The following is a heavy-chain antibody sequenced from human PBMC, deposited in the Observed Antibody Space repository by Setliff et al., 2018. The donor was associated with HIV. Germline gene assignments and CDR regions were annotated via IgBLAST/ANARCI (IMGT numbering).Heavy chain of an antibody. J-gene: IGHJ3*01. Sequence: SETLSLTCTVSGGSISSSSYYWGWIRQPPGKGLEWIGTIYYSGSTYYNPSLKSRVTMSVDTSKNQFSLKLRSVTAADTAVYYCTRGPGGTVPKPLEAFDVWGRGAVVTVSS. CDR1: GGSISSSSYY. V-gene: IGHV4-39*07. CDR3: TRGPGGTVPKPLEAFDV. CDR2: IYYSGST. D-gene: IGHD1-7*01.